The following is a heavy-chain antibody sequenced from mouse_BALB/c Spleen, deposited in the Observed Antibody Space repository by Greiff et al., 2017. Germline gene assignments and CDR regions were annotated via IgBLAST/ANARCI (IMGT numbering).Heavy chain of an antibody. J-gene: IGHJ3*01. CDR3: ARRASGSSEFAY. CDR1: GFSLTSYG. CDR2: IWAGGST. Sequence: QVQLKESGPGLVAPSQSLSITCTVSGFSLTSYGVHWVRQPPGKGLEWLGVIWAGGSTNYNSALMSRLSISKDNAKSQVFLKMNSLQTDDTAMYYCARRASGSSEFAYWGQGTLVTVSA. D-gene: IGHD1-1*01. V-gene: IGHV2-9*02.